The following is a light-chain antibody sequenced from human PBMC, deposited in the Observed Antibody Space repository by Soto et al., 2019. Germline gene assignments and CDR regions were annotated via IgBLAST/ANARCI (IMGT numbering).Light chain of an antibody. CDR2: TAS. Sequence: DIQMTQSPSSLSASVGDRVTITCRASQDSSTYLSWYQQKPGKAPKVLIFTASTLQSGVPSRFSGSGSGTDFTLTISSLQPEDFATYYCQQNYRTPRTFGQGTKVEIK. V-gene: IGKV1-39*01. CDR1: QDSSTY. CDR3: QQNYRTPRT. J-gene: IGKJ1*01.